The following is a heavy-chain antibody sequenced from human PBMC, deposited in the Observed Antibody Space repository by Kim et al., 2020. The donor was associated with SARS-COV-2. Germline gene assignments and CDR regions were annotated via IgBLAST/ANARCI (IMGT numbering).Heavy chain of an antibody. CDR2: ISYDGSNK. Sequence: GGSLRLSCAASGFTFSSYAMHWVRQAPGKGLEWVAVISYDGSNKYYADSVKGRFTISRDNSKNTLYLQMNSLRAEDTAVYYCARDQVSGILTGYYDYWGQGTLVTVSS. D-gene: IGHD3-9*01. J-gene: IGHJ4*02. CDR3: ARDQVSGILTGYYDY. CDR1: GFTFSSYA. V-gene: IGHV3-30*04.